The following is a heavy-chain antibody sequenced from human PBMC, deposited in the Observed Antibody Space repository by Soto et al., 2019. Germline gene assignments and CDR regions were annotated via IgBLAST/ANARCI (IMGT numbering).Heavy chain of an antibody. Sequence: QLQLQESGSGLVKPSQTLSLTCTVSGGSISIGGYCWSWIRQPPGKGLEWIGYICHSGKTYYNPSLKSRVTTSLDRSKNQFSLNLSSVTAADTAVYYCASVWFGENNWFDPWGQGTLVTVSS. D-gene: IGHD3-10*01. V-gene: IGHV4-30-2*01. CDR1: GGSISIGGYC. CDR2: ICHSGKT. CDR3: ASVWFGENNWFDP. J-gene: IGHJ5*02.